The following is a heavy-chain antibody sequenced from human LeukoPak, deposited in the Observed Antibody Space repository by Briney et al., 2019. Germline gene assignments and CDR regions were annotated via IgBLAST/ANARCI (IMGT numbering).Heavy chain of an antibody. V-gene: IGHV1-8*02. CDR3: ARAGALLGRGGFDY. Sequence: ASVKVSCKASGYTFTSYDINWVRQATGQGLEWMGWMNPNSGNTGYAQKFQGRVTMTRNTSISTAYMELGSLRSEDTAVYYCARAGALLGRGGFDYWGQGTLVTVSS. D-gene: IGHD2/OR15-2a*01. J-gene: IGHJ4*02. CDR2: MNPNSGNT. CDR1: GYTFTSYD.